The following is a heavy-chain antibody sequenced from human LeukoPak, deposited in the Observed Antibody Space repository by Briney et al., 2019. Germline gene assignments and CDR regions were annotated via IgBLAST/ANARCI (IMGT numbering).Heavy chain of an antibody. CDR1: GLIFSSYA. D-gene: IGHD1-14*01. CDR3: AREVWGPEY. CDR2: ISYDGSNK. V-gene: IGHV3-30-3*01. Sequence: GRSLRLSCAASGLIFSSYAMHWVRQAPGKGLEWVAVISYDGSNKYYADSVKGRFTISRDNSKNTLYLQMNSLRAEDTAVYYCAREVWGPEYWGQGTLVTVSS. J-gene: IGHJ4*02.